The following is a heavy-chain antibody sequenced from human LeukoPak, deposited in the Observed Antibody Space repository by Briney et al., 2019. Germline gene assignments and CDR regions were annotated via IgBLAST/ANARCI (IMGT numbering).Heavy chain of an antibody. D-gene: IGHD3-16*01. J-gene: IGHJ4*02. CDR2: INPSDGST. CDR3: ARHQGAGEYPFDY. CDR1: GYTFTSYY. Sequence: ASVKVSFKASGYTFTSYYMHWVRQPPGQGLEWMGIINPSDGSTTYAQKFQGRVTMTRDTSTSTVYMELSSLRSEDTAVYYCARHQGAGEYPFDYLSQGTLVTVSS. V-gene: IGHV1-46*01.